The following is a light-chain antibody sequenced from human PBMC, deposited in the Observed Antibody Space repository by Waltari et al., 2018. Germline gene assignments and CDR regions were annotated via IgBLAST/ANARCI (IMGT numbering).Light chain of an antibody. CDR3: CSYAGSYTVV. J-gene: IGLJ2*01. CDR1: SRDFGGYNY. V-gene: IGLV2-11*01. Sequence: QSALTQPRSVSGSPGTSVTISCPGTSRDFGGYNYVSWYHQHPGKAPKLMIYDVSKRPSGVPDRFSGSKSGNTASLTISGLQAEDEADYYCCSYAGSYTVVFGGGTKLTVL. CDR2: DVS.